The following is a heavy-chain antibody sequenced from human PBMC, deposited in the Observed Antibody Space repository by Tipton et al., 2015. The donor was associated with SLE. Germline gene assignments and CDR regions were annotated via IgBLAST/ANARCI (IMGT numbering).Heavy chain of an antibody. CDR2: IYYSGST. Sequence: TLSLTCTVSGGSISSGDYYWNWIRQPPGKGLEWIGYIYYSGSTYYNSSLRSRVTISIDTSKNQFSLKLSSVTAADTAVYYCASAFSALGRFDPWGPGNPGHRLL. D-gene: IGHD7-27*01. J-gene: IGHJ5*02. V-gene: IGHV4-30-4*08. CDR1: GGSISSGDYY. CDR3: ASAFSALGRFDP.